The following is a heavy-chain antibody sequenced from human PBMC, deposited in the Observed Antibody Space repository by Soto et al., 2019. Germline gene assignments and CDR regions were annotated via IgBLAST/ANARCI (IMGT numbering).Heavy chain of an antibody. CDR3: AKSKSVGPISVAGLFDY. J-gene: IGHJ4*02. Sequence: HPGGSLRLSCAASGFTVSSNYMSWVRQAPGKGLEWVSVIYSGGSTYYADSVKGRFTISRDNSKTTLYLQMSSLRAEDTAVYYCAKSKSVGPISVAGLFDYWGQGTLVTVSS. CDR2: IYSGGST. V-gene: IGHV3-66*01. D-gene: IGHD6-19*01. CDR1: GFTVSSNY.